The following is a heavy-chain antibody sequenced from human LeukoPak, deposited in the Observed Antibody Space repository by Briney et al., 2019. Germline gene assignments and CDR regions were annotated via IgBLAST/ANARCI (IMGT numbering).Heavy chain of an antibody. J-gene: IGHJ5*02. CDR2: INHSGST. CDR1: GGSFSGYY. CDR3: ARGGGYCSGGSCYSTGERFDP. V-gene: IGHV4-34*01. D-gene: IGHD2-15*01. Sequence: PSETLSLTCAVYGGSFSGYYWSWIRQPPGKGLEWIGEINHSGSTNYNPSLKSRVTISVDTSKNQFSLKLSFVTAADTAVYYCARGGGYCSGGSCYSTGERFDPWGQGTLVTVSS.